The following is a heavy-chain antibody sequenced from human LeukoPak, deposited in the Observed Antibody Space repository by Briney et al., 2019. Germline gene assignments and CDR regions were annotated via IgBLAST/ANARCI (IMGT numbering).Heavy chain of an antibody. CDR3: ARDLSSIN. J-gene: IGHJ4*02. V-gene: IGHV3-7*01. CDR1: GFTLRSYW. CDR2: IKQDGSEK. Sequence: GGSLRLSCAASGFTLRSYWMGWVRQAPGKGLEWVANIKQDGSEKHYVDSVEGRFTISRDNAKNSLFLQMNSLRAEDTAVYFCARDLSSINWGQGTLVTVSS. D-gene: IGHD6-6*01.